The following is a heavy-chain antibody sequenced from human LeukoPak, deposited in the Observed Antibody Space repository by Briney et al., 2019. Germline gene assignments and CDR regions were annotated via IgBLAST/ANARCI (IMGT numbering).Heavy chain of an antibody. CDR3: ARELSDGPGSWDAFDI. J-gene: IGHJ3*02. CDR2: INPNSGGT. V-gene: IGHV1-2*06. CDR1: GYTFTGYY. D-gene: IGHD3-10*01. Sequence: ASVKVSCKASGYTFTGYYMHWVRQAPGQGLEWMGRINPNSGGTNYAQKFQGRVTMTRDTSISTAYMELSRLRSDDTAVYYCARELSDGPGSWDAFDIWGQGTMVTVSS.